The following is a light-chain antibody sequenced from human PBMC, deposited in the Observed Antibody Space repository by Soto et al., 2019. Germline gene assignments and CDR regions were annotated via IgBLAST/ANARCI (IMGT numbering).Light chain of an antibody. CDR2: SND. CDR3: ATWDERLNGWV. CDR1: RSNIGYNG. Sequence: QSVLSQPPSASGTSGQRVTISCSGSRSNIGYNGVQWFQQQDPITTPKLLIYSNDHRPSGVPDRFSGSKSGTSASLAISGPQSGDGAYYYCATWDERLNGWVFGGGTKLTVL. V-gene: IGLV1-44*01. J-gene: IGLJ3*02.